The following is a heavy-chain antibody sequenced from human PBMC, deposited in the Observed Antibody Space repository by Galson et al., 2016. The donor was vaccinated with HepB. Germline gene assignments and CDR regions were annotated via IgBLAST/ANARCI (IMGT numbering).Heavy chain of an antibody. CDR2: ISSDGSNQ. Sequence: SLRLSCAASGFTFSTSAVHWVRQAPGRGLEWVAVISSDGSNQFYADSVTGRFTISRDNSKDTLYLQMNSLRAEYTAVYYCMVVELGWGQGTLVTVSS. D-gene: IGHD2-21*01. CDR3: MVVELG. CDR1: GFTFSTSA. J-gene: IGHJ4*02. V-gene: IGHV3-30-3*01.